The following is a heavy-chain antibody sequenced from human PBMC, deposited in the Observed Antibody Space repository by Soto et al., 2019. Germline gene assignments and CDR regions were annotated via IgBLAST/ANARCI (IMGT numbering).Heavy chain of an antibody. CDR3: AKPHDFWSGYQGYGMDV. J-gene: IGHJ6*02. CDR1: GFTFSSYA. D-gene: IGHD3-3*01. Sequence: GSLRLSCAASGFTFSSYAMSWVRQAPGKGLEWVSAISGSGGSTYYADSVKGRFTISRDNSKNTLYLQMNSLRAEDTAVYYCAKPHDFWSGYQGYGMDVWGQGTTVTVSS. V-gene: IGHV3-23*01. CDR2: ISGSGGST.